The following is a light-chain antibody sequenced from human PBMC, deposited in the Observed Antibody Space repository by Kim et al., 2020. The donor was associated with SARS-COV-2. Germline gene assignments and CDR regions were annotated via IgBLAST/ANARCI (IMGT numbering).Light chain of an antibody. CDR1: SGYANSK. Sequence: QLVLTQPPSASASLGASVTITCTLSSGYANSKVDWYQQRPGKGPRFVMRVGPDGMVGSKGDGSPDRFTVSASGLNRFRTIKDIQAEDESDYHCGADHGSGASFTWVFGGGTQLTVL. J-gene: IGLJ3*02. V-gene: IGLV9-49*01. CDR3: GADHGSGASFTWV. CDR2: VGPDGMVG.